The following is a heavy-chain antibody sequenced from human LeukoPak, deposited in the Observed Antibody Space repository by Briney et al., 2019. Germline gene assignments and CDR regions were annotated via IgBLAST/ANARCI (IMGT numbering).Heavy chain of an antibody. CDR2: ISAYNGNT. Sequence: ASVKVSCKASGYTFTSYGISWVRQAPGQGLEWMGWISAYNGNTNYAQKLQGRVTMTTDTSTSTAYMELRSLRSDDTAVYYCAREGMTTVVSRVWVFDYWGQGTLVTVSS. D-gene: IGHD4-23*01. V-gene: IGHV1-18*01. CDR1: GYTFTSYG. J-gene: IGHJ4*02. CDR3: AREGMTTVVSRVWVFDY.